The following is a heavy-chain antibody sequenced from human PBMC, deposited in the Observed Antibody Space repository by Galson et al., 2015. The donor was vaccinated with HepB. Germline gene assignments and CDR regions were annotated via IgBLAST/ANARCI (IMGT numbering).Heavy chain of an antibody. D-gene: IGHD2-2*01. CDR2: IWYDGSNK. V-gene: IGHV3-33*01. CDR3: ARDKGYCSSTSCYPGFYFDY. Sequence: SLRLSCAASGFTFSSYGMHWVRQAPGKGLEWVAVIWYDGSNKYYADSVKGRFTISRDNSKNTLYLQMNSLRAEDTAVYYCARDKGYCSSTSCYPGFYFDYWGQGTLVTVSS. J-gene: IGHJ4*02. CDR1: GFTFSSYG.